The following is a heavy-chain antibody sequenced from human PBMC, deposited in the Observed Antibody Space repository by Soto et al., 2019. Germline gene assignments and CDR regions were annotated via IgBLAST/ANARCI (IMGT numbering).Heavy chain of an antibody. J-gene: IGHJ4*02. V-gene: IGHV3-64D*06. CDR1: RFSFSTYD. CDR2: ISPNGAAT. CDR3: VKFNDD. Sequence: GGSLRLACAASRFSFSTYDVHWVRQAPAKGLEFVAGISPNGAATYYADSVKGRSTISRDNSKNTLYLQMSSLTPDDTAVYYCVKFNDDWGLGTLVTVSS.